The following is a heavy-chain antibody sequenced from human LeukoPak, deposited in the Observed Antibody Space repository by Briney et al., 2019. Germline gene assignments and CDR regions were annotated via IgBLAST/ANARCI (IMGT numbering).Heavy chain of an antibody. Sequence: GRSLRLSCAVPGFTFSSYDMHWVRQAPGKGLEWVAVISYDGSSKYYADSVKGRFTISRDNSKNTLYLQMNSLRAEDTAVYYCAKGHTAMITQDYWGQGTLVTVSS. D-gene: IGHD1-20*01. J-gene: IGHJ4*02. V-gene: IGHV3-30*18. CDR1: GFTFSSYD. CDR2: ISYDGSSK. CDR3: AKGHTAMITQDY.